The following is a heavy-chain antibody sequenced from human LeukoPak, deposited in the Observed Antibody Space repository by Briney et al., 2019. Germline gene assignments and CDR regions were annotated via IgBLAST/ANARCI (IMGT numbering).Heavy chain of an antibody. CDR1: GYTFTSYG. CDR2: ISAYNGNT. J-gene: IGHJ4*02. D-gene: IGHD1-26*01. V-gene: IGHV1-18*01. CDR3: ARDSAEWELRFGYFDY. Sequence: ASVKVSCKASGYTFTSYGISWVRQAPGQGLEWMGWISAYNGNTNYAQKLRGRVTMTTDTSTSTAYMELRSLRSDDTAVYYCARDSAEWELRFGYFDYWGQGTLVTVSS.